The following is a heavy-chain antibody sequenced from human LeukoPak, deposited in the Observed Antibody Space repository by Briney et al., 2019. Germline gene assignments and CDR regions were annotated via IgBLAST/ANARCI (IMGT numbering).Heavy chain of an antibody. CDR3: AREKVGYYDSSGYC. V-gene: IGHV3-48*02. Sequence: GGSLRLSCAASGFTFSSYSMNWVRQAPGKGLEWVSYISSSSSTIYYADPVKGRFTISRDNAKNSLYLQMNSLRDEDTAVYYCAREKVGYYDSSGYCWGQGTMVTVSS. D-gene: IGHD3-22*01. J-gene: IGHJ3*01. CDR2: ISSSSSTI. CDR1: GFTFSSYS.